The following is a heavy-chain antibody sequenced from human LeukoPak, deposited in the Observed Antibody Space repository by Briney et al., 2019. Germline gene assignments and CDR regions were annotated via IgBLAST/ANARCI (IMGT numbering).Heavy chain of an antibody. V-gene: IGHV1-24*01. J-gene: IGHJ5*02. CDR1: GYTLTELS. CDR2: FDPEDGET. D-gene: IGHD3-3*01. CDR3: ARDHDGFLEGYNWFDP. Sequence: ASVKVSCKVSGYTLTELSMHWVRQAPGKGLEWMGGFDPEDGETIYAQKLQGRVTMTTDTSTSTAYMELRSLRSDDTAVYYCARDHDGFLEGYNWFDPWGQGTLVTVSS.